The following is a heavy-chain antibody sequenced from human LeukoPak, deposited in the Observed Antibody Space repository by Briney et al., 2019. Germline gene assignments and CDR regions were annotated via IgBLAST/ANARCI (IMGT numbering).Heavy chain of an antibody. Sequence: SETLSLTCTVSGGSISSYYWSWIRQPPGKGLEWIGYIYYSGSTNYRPSLKSRVTISVDTSKNQFSLKLSSVTAADTAVYYCASGITMVRGSVSDYWGQGTLVTVSS. CDR2: IYYSGST. D-gene: IGHD3-10*01. CDR1: GGSISSYY. J-gene: IGHJ4*02. V-gene: IGHV4-59*01. CDR3: ASGITMVRGSVSDY.